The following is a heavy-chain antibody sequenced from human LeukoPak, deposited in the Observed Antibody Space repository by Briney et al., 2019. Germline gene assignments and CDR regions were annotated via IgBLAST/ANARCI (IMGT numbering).Heavy chain of an antibody. Sequence: GGSLRLSCAASGFTFSSYSMNWVRQAPGKGLEWVSYISSSGSTIYYADSVKGRFTISRDNAKNSLYLQMNSLRAEDTAVYYCARARSYFEWYPPSDYWGQGTLVTVSS. CDR1: GFTFSSYS. V-gene: IGHV3-48*04. J-gene: IGHJ4*02. CDR3: ARARSYFEWYPPSDY. CDR2: ISSSGSTI. D-gene: IGHD3-9*01.